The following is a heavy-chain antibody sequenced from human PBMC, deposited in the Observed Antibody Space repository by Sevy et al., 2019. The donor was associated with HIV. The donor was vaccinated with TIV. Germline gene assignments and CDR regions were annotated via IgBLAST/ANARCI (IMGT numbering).Heavy chain of an antibody. Sequence: GGSLRLSCAASGFTFNTYAMSWVRQAPGKGLEWVSAISGSAFNIYYADSVKGRLTISRDNSKNSLYLQMNSLRVDDTAVYFCARDGGCSSTSCLLYFDSWGQGALVTVSS. CDR1: GFTFNTYA. D-gene: IGHD2-2*01. CDR3: ARDGGCSSTSCLLYFDS. CDR2: ISGSAFNI. V-gene: IGHV3-23*01. J-gene: IGHJ4*02.